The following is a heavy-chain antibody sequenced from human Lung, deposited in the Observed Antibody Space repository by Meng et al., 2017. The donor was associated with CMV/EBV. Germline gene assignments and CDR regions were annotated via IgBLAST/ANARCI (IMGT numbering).Heavy chain of an antibody. Sequence: GEXXKISCAASGFTFSDYYMNWVRQAPGKGLEWVSSISSSSTIYYADSVKGRFTISRDNAKNSLYLQMNSLRAEDTAVYYCARDYGNDYWGQGTLVTVSS. J-gene: IGHJ4*02. CDR3: ARDYGNDY. CDR1: GFTFSDYY. D-gene: IGHD4-17*01. V-gene: IGHV3-69-1*01. CDR2: ISSSSTI.